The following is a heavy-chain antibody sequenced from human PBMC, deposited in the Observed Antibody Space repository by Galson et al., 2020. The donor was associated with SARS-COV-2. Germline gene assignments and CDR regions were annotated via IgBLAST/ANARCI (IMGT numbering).Heavy chain of an antibody. D-gene: IGHD3-22*01. Sequence: GESLKISCAAPGFTFSNYAMSWVRQAPGKGLEWVPGISGSGSTTYYAGSVKGRFTISRDNSKNTLYLQMNSVRAEDTAVYYCAKRHRDSSGFDYWGQGTQVTVSS. V-gene: IGHV3-23*01. J-gene: IGHJ4*02. CDR2: ISGSGSTT. CDR3: AKRHRDSSGFDY. CDR1: GFTFSNYA.